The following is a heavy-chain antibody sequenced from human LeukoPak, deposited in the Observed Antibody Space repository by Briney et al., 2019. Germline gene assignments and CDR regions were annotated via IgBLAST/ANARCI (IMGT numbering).Heavy chain of an antibody. CDR3: ARQGSGRAFDI. V-gene: IGHV4-59*08. Sequence: SEALSLTCTVSGGSISSYYWNWIRQPPGKGLEWIAYMFYNVSTNYSPSLKSRVTISVDTSKNQFSLKLISVTAADTAVYFCARQGSGRAFDIWGQGTMVTVSS. CDR2: MFYNVST. J-gene: IGHJ3*02. CDR1: GGSISSYY.